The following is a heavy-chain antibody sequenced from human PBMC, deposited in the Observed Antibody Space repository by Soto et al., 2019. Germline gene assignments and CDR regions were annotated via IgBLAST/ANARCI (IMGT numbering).Heavy chain of an antibody. CDR1: GGSISSSSYY. V-gene: IGHV4-39*01. CDR2: IYYSGST. D-gene: IGHD4-17*01. CDR3: ASINLLTMTTVTTFDY. Sequence: SETLSLTCTVSGGSISSSSYYWGWIRQPPGKGLEWIGSIYYSGSTYYNPSLKSRVTISVDTSKNQFSLKLSSVTAADTAVYYCASINLLTMTTVTTFDYWGQGTLVTVSS. J-gene: IGHJ4*02.